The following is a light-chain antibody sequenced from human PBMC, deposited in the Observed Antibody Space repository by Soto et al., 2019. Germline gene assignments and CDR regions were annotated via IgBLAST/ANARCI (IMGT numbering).Light chain of an antibody. CDR2: GAS. V-gene: IGKV3-20*01. J-gene: IGKJ5*01. CDR3: QQYDSAPHA. CDR1: QSVSGNH. Sequence: EIVLTQSPGTLSLSPGERATLSCRASQSVSGNHLAWYQQKPGQAPMLLIHGASSRATGIPDRFSGSGPGTDFTLTISRLEPGDFAVYYCQQYDSAPHAFGQGTRLEI.